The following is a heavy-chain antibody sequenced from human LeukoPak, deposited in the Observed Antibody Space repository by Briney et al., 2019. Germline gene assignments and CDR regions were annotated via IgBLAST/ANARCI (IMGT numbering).Heavy chain of an antibody. Sequence: GGSLRLSCTASGFTFGDYAMSWVRQPPGKGLEWVAKIKQDGSEKYYVDSVEGRFTISRDNAKNSLYLQMNSLRAGDEAVYYCARLRGSYSMDYWGQGTLVTVSS. CDR3: ARLRGSYSMDY. CDR1: GFTFGDYA. CDR2: IKQDGSEK. D-gene: IGHD1-26*01. V-gene: IGHV3-7*03. J-gene: IGHJ4*02.